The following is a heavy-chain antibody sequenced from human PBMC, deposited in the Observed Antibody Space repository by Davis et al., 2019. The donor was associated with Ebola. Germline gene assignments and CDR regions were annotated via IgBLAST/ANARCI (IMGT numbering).Heavy chain of an antibody. V-gene: IGHV3-21*01. Sequence: GGSLRLSCAASGFTFDDYAMHWVRQAPGKGLEWVSSISSSSSYIYYADSVKGRFTISRDNAKNSLYLQMNSLRAEDTAVYYCARGRWDYSNYLIDYWGQGTLVTVSS. CDR2: ISSSSSYI. D-gene: IGHD4-11*01. CDR3: ARGRWDYSNYLIDY. J-gene: IGHJ4*02. CDR1: GFTFDDYA.